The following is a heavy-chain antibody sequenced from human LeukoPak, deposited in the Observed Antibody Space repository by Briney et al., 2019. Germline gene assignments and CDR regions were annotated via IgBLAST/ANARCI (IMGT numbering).Heavy chain of an antibody. CDR3: ARARPIDY. Sequence: GGSLRLSCAASGFTFSTYSMNWVRQAPGKGLEWVSYVSSGSRYIYYADSLKGRFTFSRDDAENSLYLQMNNLGADDTAVYYCARARPIDYWGQGALVTVSS. V-gene: IGHV3-21*01. CDR1: GFTFSTYS. CDR2: VSSGSRYI. D-gene: IGHD6-6*01. J-gene: IGHJ4*02.